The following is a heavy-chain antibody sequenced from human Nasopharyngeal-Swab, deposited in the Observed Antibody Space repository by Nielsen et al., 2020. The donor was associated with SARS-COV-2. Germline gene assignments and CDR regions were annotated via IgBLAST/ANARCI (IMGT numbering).Heavy chain of an antibody. D-gene: IGHD5-12*01. V-gene: IGHV4-39*01. J-gene: IGHJ4*02. CDR1: GGSISSSSYY. CDR3: ARIVATIMDWGAGEYYFDY. Sequence: SETLSLTCTVSGGSISSSSYYWARIRQPPGKGLERIGSIASSGSTYYNPSLKSRVTISVDTSKNQFSLKLSSMTAADTAPYYCARIVATIMDWGAGEYYFDYWGQGTLVTVSS. CDR2: IASSGST.